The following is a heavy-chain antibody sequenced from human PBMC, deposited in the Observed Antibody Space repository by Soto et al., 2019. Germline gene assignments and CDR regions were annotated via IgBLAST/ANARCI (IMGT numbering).Heavy chain of an antibody. V-gene: IGHV3-48*03. CDR3: ARETSGGNPLDP. CDR1: GFTFSTYE. CDR2: IGSRHDTI. J-gene: IGHJ5*02. D-gene: IGHD2-15*01. Sequence: GGSLRLSCATSGFTFSTYEMNWVRQAPGKGLEWVSYIGSRHDTIYYADSVKGRFTISRDNAKSSLYLQMSSLRVDDSAVYYCARETSGGNPLDPWGQGTLVTVSS.